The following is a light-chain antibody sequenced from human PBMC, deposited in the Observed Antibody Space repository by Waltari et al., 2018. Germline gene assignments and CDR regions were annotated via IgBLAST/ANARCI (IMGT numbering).Light chain of an antibody. Sequence: EIVLTQSPGTLSLSPGERATLSCRASQTIYNKYLAWHQQKSGQAPRLLIYGASSRATGIPDRFSGSGSGTDFTLTISRLEPEDFAVYFCQQFGTSPPTGFGPGTRLDVK. CDR2: GAS. J-gene: IGKJ3*01. V-gene: IGKV3-20*01. CDR1: QTIYNKY. CDR3: QQFGTSPPTG.